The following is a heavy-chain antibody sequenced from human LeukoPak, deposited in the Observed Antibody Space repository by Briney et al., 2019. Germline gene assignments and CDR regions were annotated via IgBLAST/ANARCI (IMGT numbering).Heavy chain of an antibody. Sequence: GGSLRLSCAASGFTFSSYSMYWVRQAPGKGREWVSSISSSSTYIYYADSVKGRFTVSRDNAKNSLYLQMNSLRAEDTAVYFCASQYTSSRIFDDWGQGTLVTVSS. CDR1: GFTFSSYS. D-gene: IGHD6-13*01. CDR3: ASQYTSSRIFDD. J-gene: IGHJ4*02. V-gene: IGHV3-21*01. CDR2: ISSSSTYI.